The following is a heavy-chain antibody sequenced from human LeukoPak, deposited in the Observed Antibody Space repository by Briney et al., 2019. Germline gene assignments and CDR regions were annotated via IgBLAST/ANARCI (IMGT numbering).Heavy chain of an antibody. V-gene: IGHV3-23*01. CDR3: AKYPRYCSSTSCNFDAFDI. CDR2: ISGSGGRT. CDR1: GFTFSSYA. Sequence: PGGSLRLSCAASGFTFSSYAMSWVRQAPGKGLEWVSGISGSGGRTYYADSVKGRFTISRDNSKNTLYLQMNSLRDEDTAVYYCAKYPRYCSSTSCNFDAFDIGGQGTMATVSS. J-gene: IGHJ3*02. D-gene: IGHD2-2*01.